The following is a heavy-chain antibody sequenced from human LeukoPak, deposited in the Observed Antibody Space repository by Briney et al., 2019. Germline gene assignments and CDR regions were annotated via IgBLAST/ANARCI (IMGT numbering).Heavy chain of an antibody. J-gene: IGHJ4*02. D-gene: IGHD6-13*01. CDR1: GGSISSYY. Sequence: SETLSLTCTVPGGSISSYYWSWIRQPPGKGLEWIGYFHNSGNTNYNPSLSSRITMSVDTSRNQFSLKLNSVTAADTAVYYCARRAAALDYWGQGTLVTVSS. CDR3: ARRAAALDY. CDR2: FHNSGNT. V-gene: IGHV4-59*08.